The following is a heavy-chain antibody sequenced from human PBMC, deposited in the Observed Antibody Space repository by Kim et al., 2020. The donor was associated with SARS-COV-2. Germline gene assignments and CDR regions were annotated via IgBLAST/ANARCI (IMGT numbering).Heavy chain of an antibody. CDR1: GFTFSSYA. CDR3: AKVGRWLQLSFLGAFDI. V-gene: IGHV3-23*01. CDR2: ISGSGGST. D-gene: IGHD5-12*01. J-gene: IGHJ3*02. Sequence: GGSLRLSCAASGFTFSSYAMSWVRQAPGKGLEWVSAISGSGGSTYYADSVKGRFTISRDNSKNTLYLQMNSLRAEDTAVYYCAKVGRWLQLSFLGAFDIWGQGTMVTVSS.